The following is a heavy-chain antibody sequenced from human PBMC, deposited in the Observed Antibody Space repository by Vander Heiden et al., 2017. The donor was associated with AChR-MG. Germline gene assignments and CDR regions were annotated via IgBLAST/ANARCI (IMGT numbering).Heavy chain of an antibody. D-gene: IGHD3-22*01. CDR2: IYYSGST. J-gene: IGHJ6*03. Sequence: QLQLQESGPGLVKPSETLSLTCTVSGCSISSSSYYWGWIRQPPGKGLEWIGSIYYSGSTYYNPSLKSRVTISVDTSKNQFSLKLSSVTAADTAVYYCARHPYDSSPFAYYYYYYMDVWGKGTTVTVSS. V-gene: IGHV4-39*01. CDR3: ARHPYDSSPFAYYYYYYMDV. CDR1: GCSISSSSYY.